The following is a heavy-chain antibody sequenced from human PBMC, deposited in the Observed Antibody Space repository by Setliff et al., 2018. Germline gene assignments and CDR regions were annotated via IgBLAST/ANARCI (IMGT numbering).Heavy chain of an antibody. CDR3: ARDLQGSGDYVVDY. D-gene: IGHD4-17*01. Sequence: SETLSLTCDVFGGSFSGYFWAWIRQSPGKGLEWIGDVNDSGSANYKPSLKSRVTISMDTSKNQFSLKVSSVTAADTAVYYCARDLQGSGDYVVDYWGQGTLVTVSS. CDR2: VNDSGSA. J-gene: IGHJ4*02. V-gene: IGHV4-34*01. CDR1: GGSFSGYF.